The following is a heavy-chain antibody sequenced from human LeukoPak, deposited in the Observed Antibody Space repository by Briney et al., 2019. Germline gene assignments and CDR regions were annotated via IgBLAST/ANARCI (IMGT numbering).Heavy chain of an antibody. J-gene: IGHJ4*02. CDR2: INEDATTI. D-gene: IGHD3-16*01. CDR3: VRDLILVWTPGDDFDF. Sequence: GGSLRLSCAASGFAFSAYWMHWVRQAPGKGLEWVSRINEDATTITYADSVKGRFIIPRDNSKKSLYLQMNNLRAGDTAVYYCVRDLILVWTPGDDFDFWGQGTLVIVSA. V-gene: IGHV3-74*01. CDR1: GFAFSAYW.